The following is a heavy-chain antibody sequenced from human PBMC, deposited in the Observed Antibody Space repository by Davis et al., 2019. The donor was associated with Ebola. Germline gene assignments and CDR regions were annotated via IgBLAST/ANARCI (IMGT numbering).Heavy chain of an antibody. CDR2: ISYDGSNK. D-gene: IGHD1-26*01. J-gene: IGHJ4*02. CDR1: GFTFSSYG. V-gene: IGHV3-30*03. Sequence: GESLKISCAASGFTFSSYGMHWVRQAPGKGLEWVAVISYDGSNKYYADSVKGRFTISRDNSKNTLYLQMNSLRAEDTAVYYCARHSALNYWGQGTLVTVSS. CDR3: ARHSALNY.